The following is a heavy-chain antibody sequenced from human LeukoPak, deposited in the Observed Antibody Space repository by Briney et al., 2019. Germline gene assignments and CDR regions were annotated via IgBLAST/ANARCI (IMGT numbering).Heavy chain of an antibody. J-gene: IGHJ4*02. CDR2: IYDSGST. CDR3: ARKGTTVTTLDY. CDR1: GGSISSLY. D-gene: IGHD4-17*01. Sequence: SETLSLTCTVSGGSISSLYWSWIRQPPGKGLEWIGYIYDSGSTNYNPSLKSRVTISVDTSKNHLSLDLSSVTAADTAVYYCARKGTTVTTLDYWGQGTLVTVSS. V-gene: IGHV4-59*11.